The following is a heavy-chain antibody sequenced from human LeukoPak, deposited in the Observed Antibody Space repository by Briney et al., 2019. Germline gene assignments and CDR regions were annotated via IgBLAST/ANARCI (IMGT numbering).Heavy chain of an antibody. CDR3: ATSPGLGYSSSLTGVDY. J-gene: IGHJ4*02. V-gene: IGHV3-74*01. D-gene: IGHD6-6*01. CDR1: GFTFSSYW. CDR2: INTDGSST. Sequence: GGSLRLSCAASGFTFSSYWMHWVRQAPGKGLVWVSRINTDGSSTNYADSVKGRFTISRDNAKNSLYLQMNSLRAEDTAVYYCATSPGLGYSSSLTGVDYWGQGTLVTVSS.